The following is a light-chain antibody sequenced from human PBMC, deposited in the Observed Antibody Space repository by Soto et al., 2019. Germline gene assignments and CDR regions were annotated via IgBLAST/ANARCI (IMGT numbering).Light chain of an antibody. CDR1: SSNIGAGYD. V-gene: IGLV1-40*01. CDR2: GNS. J-gene: IGLJ2*01. Sequence: QSVLTQPPSVSGVPGQRVTISCTGRSSNIGAGYDVHWYQQLPGTAPKLLIYGNSNRPSGVPDRFSGSKSGTSASLAITGLQAEDEADYYCQSYDSSLSAVVFGGGTKLTVL. CDR3: QSYDSSLSAVV.